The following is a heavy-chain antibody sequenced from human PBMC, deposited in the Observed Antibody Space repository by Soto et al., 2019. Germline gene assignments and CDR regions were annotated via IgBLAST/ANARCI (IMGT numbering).Heavy chain of an antibody. V-gene: IGHV4-34*01. D-gene: IGHD3-10*01. CDR3: ARGGYYYGSEGLIDC. CDR2: INHSGST. Sequence: PSETLSLTCAVYGGSFSGYYWSWIRQPPGKGLEWIGEINHSGSTNYNPSLKSRVTISVDTSKNQFSLKLSSVTAADTAVYYCARGGYYYGSEGLIDCWGQGTLVTVSS. CDR1: GGSFSGYY. J-gene: IGHJ4*02.